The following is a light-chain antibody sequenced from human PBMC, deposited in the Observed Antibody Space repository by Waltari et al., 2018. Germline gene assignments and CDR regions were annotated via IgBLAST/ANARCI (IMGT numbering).Light chain of an antibody. CDR1: SLRSYY. CDR2: GKN. Sequence: SSELTQDPAVSVALGQTVRITCQGDSLRSYYASWYQQKPGQAPVLVSYGKNKRPSGIPARFSGYISGNTASLTITGAQAEDEADYYCNSRDSSGNHPIFGGGTKLTVL. J-gene: IGLJ2*01. V-gene: IGLV3-19*01. CDR3: NSRDSSGNHPI.